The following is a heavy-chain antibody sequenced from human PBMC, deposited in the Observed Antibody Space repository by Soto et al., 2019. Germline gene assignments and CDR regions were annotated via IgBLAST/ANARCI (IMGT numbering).Heavy chain of an antibody. CDR3: ARDGRGVSGSYYYFDY. CDR1: GFTFSSYA. CDR2: ISSNGGST. D-gene: IGHD3-10*01. V-gene: IGHV3-64*01. J-gene: IGHJ4*02. Sequence: GGSLRLSCAASGFTFSSYAMHWVRQAPGKGLEYVSAISSNGGSTYYANSVKGRFTISRDNSKNMLYLQMGSLRAEDLAVYYCARDGRGVSGSYYYFDYWGQGTLVTVSS.